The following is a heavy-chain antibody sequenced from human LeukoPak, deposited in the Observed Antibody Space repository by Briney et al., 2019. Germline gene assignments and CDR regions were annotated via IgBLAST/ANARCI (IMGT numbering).Heavy chain of an antibody. J-gene: IGHJ4*02. V-gene: IGHV1-24*01. D-gene: IGHD2-15*01. CDR1: VYSLTELS. CDR2: FDPEDGET. CDR3: AILEDSPPY. Sequence: ASVTVSCKVSVYSLTELSIHWVRQAPGQGLEWMGDFDPEDGETIYAQKFQGRVTMTEDTSTDTAYMELTSLRSEDTAVYYCAILEDSPPYWGQGTLVTVSS.